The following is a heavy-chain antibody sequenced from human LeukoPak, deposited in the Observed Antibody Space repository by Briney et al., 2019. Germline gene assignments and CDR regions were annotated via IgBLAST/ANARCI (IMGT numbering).Heavy chain of an antibody. CDR1: GFPLSIYA. Sequence: GGSQSLFCAASGFPLSIYAMRWVRQAPGKGLEWVSVISGSGTSTYYADSVKGRFTISRDNSKNTVYLQMNSLRAEDTAVYYCAKDGSTTYYYYYGMDVWGKGTTVTVSS. CDR2: ISGSGTST. J-gene: IGHJ6*04. D-gene: IGHD2-2*01. V-gene: IGHV3-23*01. CDR3: AKDGSTTYYYYYGMDV.